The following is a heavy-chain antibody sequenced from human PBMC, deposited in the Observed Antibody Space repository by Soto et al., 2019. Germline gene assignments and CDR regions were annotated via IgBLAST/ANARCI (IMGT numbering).Heavy chain of an antibody. J-gene: IGHJ4*02. CDR1: VGSISSGGYS. D-gene: IGHD1-1*01. Sequence: TLSLTCAFSVGSISSGGYSWSWIRQPPGKGLEWIGYIYHSGSTYYNPSLKSRVTISVDRSKNQFSLKLSSVTAADTAVYYCARGLRGTRSYYSDYWGXG. V-gene: IGHV4-30-2*01. CDR2: IYHSGST. CDR3: ARGLRGTRSYYSDY.